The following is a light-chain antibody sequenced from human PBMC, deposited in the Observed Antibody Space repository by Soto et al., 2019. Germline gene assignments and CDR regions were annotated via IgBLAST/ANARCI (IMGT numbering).Light chain of an antibody. CDR2: DVT. Sequence: QSVLPQPPSVSGAPGQRVTISCTGPSSDVGGYTSVSWYPQYPGHAPNLKIFDVTKRPSGVPDRFSGAKSGNTASLTISGLQAEDEADYYCCSYAGSYVSVLGRGPNVTV. V-gene: IGLV2-11*01. J-gene: IGLJ1*01. CDR1: SSDVGGYTS. CDR3: CSYAGSYVSV.